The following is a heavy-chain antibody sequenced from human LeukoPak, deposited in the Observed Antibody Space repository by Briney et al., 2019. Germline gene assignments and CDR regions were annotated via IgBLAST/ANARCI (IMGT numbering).Heavy chain of an antibody. CDR1: AYSFTSYW. D-gene: IGHD5-24*01. J-gene: IGHJ4*02. CDR3: ASLEMATDY. Sequence: GESLKISCKGSAYSFTSYWISWVRQMPGKGLEWMGRIDPSDSYTNYSPSFQGRVTISANKSISTAYLQWASLKASDTAMYYCASLEMATDYWGQGTLVTVFS. CDR2: IDPSDSYT. V-gene: IGHV5-10-1*01.